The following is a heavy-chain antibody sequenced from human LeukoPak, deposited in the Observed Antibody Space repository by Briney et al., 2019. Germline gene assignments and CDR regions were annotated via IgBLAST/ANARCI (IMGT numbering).Heavy chain of an antibody. D-gene: IGHD1-14*01. CDR1: GFTFSGHW. CDR3: TRDRSRAEDD. Sequence: GGSLRLSCAASGFTFSGHWMSWGRQAPGKGLEGVANINQGGSDKYYVDSVKGRFTISRDNANNLLYLQMNSLRGEDTAVYYCTRDRSRAEDDWGQGPLVTVSS. J-gene: IGHJ4*02. CDR2: INQGGSDK. V-gene: IGHV3-7*01.